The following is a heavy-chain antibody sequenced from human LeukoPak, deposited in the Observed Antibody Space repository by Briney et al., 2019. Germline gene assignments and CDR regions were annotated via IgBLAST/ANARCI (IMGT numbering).Heavy chain of an antibody. CDR3: ARLTAGTHFDY. J-gene: IGHJ4*02. Sequence: SVRQAPGKGLEWIGSIYYSGSTYYNPSLKSRVTISVDTSKNQFSLKLSSVTAADTAVYYCARLTAGTHFDYWGQGTLVTVSS. V-gene: IGHV4-39*01. CDR2: IYYSGST.